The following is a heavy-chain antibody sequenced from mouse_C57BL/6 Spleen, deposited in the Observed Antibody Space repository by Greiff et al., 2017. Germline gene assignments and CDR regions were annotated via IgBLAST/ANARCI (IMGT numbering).Heavy chain of an antibody. CDR1: GYTFTSYW. D-gene: IGHD2-10*01. V-gene: IGHV1-5*01. CDR3: RSYYRNDGYFDY. Sequence: VQLQQSGTVLARPGASVKMSCKTSGYTFTSYWMHWVKQRPGQGLEWIGAIYPGKSDTSYNQKFKGKAKLTAVTSASTAYMELSSLTNEDSAVYYCRSYYRNDGYFDYWGQGTTLTVSS. J-gene: IGHJ2*01. CDR2: IYPGKSDT.